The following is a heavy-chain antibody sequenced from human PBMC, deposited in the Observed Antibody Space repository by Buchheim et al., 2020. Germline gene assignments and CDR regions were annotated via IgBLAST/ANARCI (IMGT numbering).Heavy chain of an antibody. CDR1: GFTFSSYA. V-gene: IGHV3-30-3*01. J-gene: IGHJ6*02. CDR3: ARDSVDTAMAQYYYYYGMDV. CDR2: ISYDGSNK. Sequence: QVQLVESGGGVVQPGRSLRLSCAASGFTFSSYAMHWVRQAPGKGLEWVAVISYDGSNKYYADSVKGRFTISRDNSKNTLYLQMNSLRAEDTAVYYCARDSVDTAMAQYYYYYGMDVWGQGT. D-gene: IGHD5-18*01.